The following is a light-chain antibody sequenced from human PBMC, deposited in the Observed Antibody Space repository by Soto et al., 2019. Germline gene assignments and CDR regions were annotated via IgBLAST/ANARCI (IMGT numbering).Light chain of an antibody. CDR2: DVT. Sequence: QSVLTQPRSVSGSPGQSVTISCTGTSSDVGGYNYVSWYQQHPGKAPKLMIYDVTKRPSGVPDRFSGSKSDNTASLTISGLQAEDESDYYCCSYAGTYTYVFGTGRKVTVL. CDR1: SSDVGGYNY. V-gene: IGLV2-11*01. J-gene: IGLJ1*01. CDR3: CSYAGTYTYV.